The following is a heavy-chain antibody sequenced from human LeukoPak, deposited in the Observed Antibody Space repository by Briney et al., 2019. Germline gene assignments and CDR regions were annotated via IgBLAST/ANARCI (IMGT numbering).Heavy chain of an antibody. CDR3: ARDCGGDCYYYYGMDV. CDR1: GFTFSSYW. V-gene: IGHV3-74*01. J-gene: IGHJ6*02. CDR2: INSDGSST. D-gene: IGHD2-21*02. Sequence: GGSLRLSCAASGFTFSSYWMHWVRQAPGKGLVWVSRINSDGSSTGYADSVKGRFTISRDNAKNTLYLQMNSLRAEDTAVYYCARDCGGDCYYYYGMDVWGQGTTVTVSS.